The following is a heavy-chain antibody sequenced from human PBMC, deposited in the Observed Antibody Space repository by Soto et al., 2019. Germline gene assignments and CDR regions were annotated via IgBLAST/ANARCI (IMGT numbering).Heavy chain of an antibody. V-gene: IGHV3-33*01. CDR1: GFTFSSYG. D-gene: IGHD3-22*01. CDR3: ARTTYYYDSSGSPPGYFDY. Sequence: QVQLVESGGGVVQPGRSLRLSCAASGFTFSSYGMHWVRQAPGKGLEWVAVIWYDGSNKYYADSVKGRFTISRDNSKNTLYLLMNSLRAEDTAVYYCARTTYYYDSSGSPPGYFDYWGQGTLVTVSS. J-gene: IGHJ4*02. CDR2: IWYDGSNK.